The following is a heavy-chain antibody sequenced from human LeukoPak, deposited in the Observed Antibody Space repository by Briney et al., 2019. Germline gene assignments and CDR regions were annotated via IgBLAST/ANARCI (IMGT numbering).Heavy chain of an antibody. CDR1: GFTFSSYS. CDR3: ARTVGYLDAFDI. V-gene: IGHV3-21*01. Sequence: AGGSLRLSCAASGFTFSSYSMNWVRQAPGKGLEWVSSISSSSSYIYYADSVKGRFTISRDNAKNSLYLQMNSLRAEDTAVYYCARTVGYLDAFDIWGQGTMVTVSS. J-gene: IGHJ3*02. D-gene: IGHD3-16*02. CDR2: ISSSSSYI.